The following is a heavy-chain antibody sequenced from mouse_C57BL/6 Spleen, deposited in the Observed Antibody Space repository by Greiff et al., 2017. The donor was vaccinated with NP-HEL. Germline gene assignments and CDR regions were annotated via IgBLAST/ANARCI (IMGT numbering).Heavy chain of an antibody. Sequence: VQLQESGPELVKPGASVKISCKASGYAFSSSWMNWVKQRPGKGLEWIGRIYPGDGDTNYNGKFKGKATLTADKSSSTAYMQLSSLTSEDAAVYFCAREADYGAMDNWGQGTSVTVSS. CDR1: GYAFSSSW. CDR3: AREADYGAMDN. J-gene: IGHJ4*01. D-gene: IGHD3-2*02. CDR2: IYPGDGDT. V-gene: IGHV1-82*01.